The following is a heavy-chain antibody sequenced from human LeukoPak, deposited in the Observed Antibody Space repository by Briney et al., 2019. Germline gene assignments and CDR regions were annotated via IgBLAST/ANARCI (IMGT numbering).Heavy chain of an antibody. Sequence: PSETLSLTCTVSGGSISSSNYHWGWIRQPPGKGLKWIGSIYYGETTYYNASLKSRGTISEDSSKNQFSLKLRSVTAADTAVYYCVRQNGDSVSGYFDYWGQGTLVTVSS. CDR1: GGSISSSNYH. D-gene: IGHD4-17*01. CDR2: IYYGETT. J-gene: IGHJ4*02. V-gene: IGHV4-39*01. CDR3: VRQNGDSVSGYFDY.